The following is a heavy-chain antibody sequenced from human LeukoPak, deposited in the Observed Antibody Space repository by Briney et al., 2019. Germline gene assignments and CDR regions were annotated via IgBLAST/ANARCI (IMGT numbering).Heavy chain of an antibody. CDR2: INPNSGGT. J-gene: IGHJ5*02. D-gene: IGHD1-26*01. CDR3: ARGFIVGAIGFDP. Sequence: GASVKVSCKASGYTFTCYYMHWVRQAPGQGLEWMGRINPNSGGTNYAQKFQGRVTMTRDTSNSTAYMELSRLRSDDTAVYYCARGFIVGAIGFDPWGQGTLVTVSS. CDR1: GYTFTCYY. V-gene: IGHV1-2*06.